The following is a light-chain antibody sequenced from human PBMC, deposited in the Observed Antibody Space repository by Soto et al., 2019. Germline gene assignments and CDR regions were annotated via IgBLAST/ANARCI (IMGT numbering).Light chain of an antibody. CDR2: DAS. CDR3: QQYGYSPRT. J-gene: IGKJ5*01. V-gene: IGKV3-11*01. Sequence: EIVLTQSPATLSLSPGESATLSCRATRSVSSYLAWYQQKPGQAPRLLIYDASSRPTDIPARFSGSGSGTDFTLTISSLEPEDFALYYCQQYGYSPRTFGQGTRLEIK. CDR1: RSVSSY.